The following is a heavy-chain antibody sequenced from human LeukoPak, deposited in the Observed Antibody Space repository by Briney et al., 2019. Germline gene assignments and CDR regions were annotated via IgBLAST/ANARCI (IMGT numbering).Heavy chain of an antibody. J-gene: IGHJ4*02. Sequence: PSETLSLTCTVSGGSISSYSWSWIRQPPGKGLEWIGYIYYSRSTNYNPSLKSRVTISVDMSKNQFSLKLSSVTAADTAVYYCATHPPKVCTGGSCTDYWGQGTLVTVSS. CDR3: ATHPPKVCTGGSCTDY. CDR2: IYYSRST. D-gene: IGHD2-15*01. V-gene: IGHV4-59*01. CDR1: GGSISSYS.